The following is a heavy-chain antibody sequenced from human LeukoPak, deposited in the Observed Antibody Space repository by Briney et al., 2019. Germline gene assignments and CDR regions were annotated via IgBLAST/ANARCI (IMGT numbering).Heavy chain of an antibody. CDR1: GFTFSSYT. CDR3: ARDLGYDFWSGYSGWFDP. V-gene: IGHV3-48*01. D-gene: IGHD3-3*01. J-gene: IGHJ5*02. Sequence: GGSLRLSCAASGFTFSSYTMNWVRQPPGKGLEWVSNIGTSSTTIYYADSVKGRFTISRDKAKNSLYLQMNSLRAEDTAVYYCARDLGYDFWSGYSGWFDPWGQGTLVTVSS. CDR2: IGTSSTTI.